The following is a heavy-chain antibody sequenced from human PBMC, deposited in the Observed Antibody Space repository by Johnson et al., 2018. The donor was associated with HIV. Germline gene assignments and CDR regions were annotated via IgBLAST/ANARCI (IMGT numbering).Heavy chain of an antibody. J-gene: IGHJ3*02. CDR2: INWNGAIT. V-gene: IGHV3-20*04. D-gene: IGHD6-6*01. CDR3: ARDQYSTSDDDAFDI. Sequence: VQLVESGGGVVRPGRSLRLSCAASGFTFSNYPMHWVRQAPGKGLEWVSRINWNGAITAYADSVKGRFTISRDNAKNSLYLQMNSLRAEDTALYYCARDQYSTSDDDAFDIWGQGTMVTVSS. CDR1: GFTFSNYP.